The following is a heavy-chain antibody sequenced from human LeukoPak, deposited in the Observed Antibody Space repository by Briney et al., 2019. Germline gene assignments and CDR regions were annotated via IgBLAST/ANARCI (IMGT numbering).Heavy chain of an antibody. CDR2: ISSRSRTT. V-gene: IGHV3-11*01. Sequence: PGGSLRLSCEASRFTFSDSFMSWIRQAPGKGLAWIAYISSRSRTTHYADSVKGRFTISRDNAKSSLFLQMDSLRAEDTAVYYCARHSQQLVFSPFDYWGQGSVVTVSS. J-gene: IGHJ4*02. CDR3: ARHSQQLVFSPFDY. D-gene: IGHD6-6*01. CDR1: RFTFSDSF.